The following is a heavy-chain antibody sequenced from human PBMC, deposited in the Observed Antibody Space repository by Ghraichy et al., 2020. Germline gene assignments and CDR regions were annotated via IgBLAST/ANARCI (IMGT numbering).Heavy chain of an antibody. CDR2: INHSGST. D-gene: IGHD4-17*01. Sequence: SETLSLTCAVYGGSFSGYYWSWIRQPPGKGLEWIGEINHSGSTNYNPSLKSRVTISVDTSKNQFSLKLSSVTAADTAVYYCARGLTTVTTDLGYWGQGTLVTVSS. V-gene: IGHV4-34*01. J-gene: IGHJ4*02. CDR1: GGSFSGYY. CDR3: ARGLTTVTTDLGY.